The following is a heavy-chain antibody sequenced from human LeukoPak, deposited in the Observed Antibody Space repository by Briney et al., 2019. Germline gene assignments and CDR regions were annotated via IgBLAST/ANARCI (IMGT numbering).Heavy chain of an antibody. CDR1: GFTFSDYG. CDR2: IRYDGSDK. J-gene: IGHJ4*02. V-gene: IGHV3-30*02. CDR3: IPANRGPSPLSDY. D-gene: IGHD2/OR15-2a*01. Sequence: PGGSLRLSCAASGFTFSDYGMHWIRQAPGKGLEWVAFIRYDGSDKYYADSVKGRFTISRDNAKNSLYLQMNSLRAEDTAVYYCIPANRGPSPLSDYWGQGTLVTVSS.